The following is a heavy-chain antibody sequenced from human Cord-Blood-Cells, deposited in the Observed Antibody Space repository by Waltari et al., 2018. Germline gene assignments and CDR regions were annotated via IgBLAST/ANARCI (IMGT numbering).Heavy chain of an antibody. Sequence: QLQLKESGPGLVEPSETLSLTCTVCAGSIRSCSSYWGGIRQPPGQGLEWIGSIYYSGSTYYNPSLKSRVTISVDTSKNQFSLKLSSVTAADTAVYYCARRYNWNYFDYWGQGTLVTVSS. CDR2: IYYSGST. CDR3: ARRYNWNYFDY. CDR1: AGSIRSCSSY. V-gene: IGHV4-39*01. J-gene: IGHJ4*02. D-gene: IGHD1-20*01.